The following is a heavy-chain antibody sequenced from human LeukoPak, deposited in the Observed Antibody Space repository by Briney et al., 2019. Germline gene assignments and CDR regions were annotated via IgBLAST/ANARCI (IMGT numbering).Heavy chain of an antibody. CDR3: ARNENSGWGYFDY. CDR2: IGGSNGIT. V-gene: IGHV3-23*01. CDR1: RFTFNSYA. J-gene: IGHJ4*02. D-gene: IGHD5-12*01. Sequence: GGSLRLSCAASRFTFNSYAMSWVRQAPGEGREWVSVIGGSNGITFYVGSVKGRFTISRDNSKNTLYLQMNSLRAEDTAVYYCARNENSGWGYFDYWGQGTLVTVSS.